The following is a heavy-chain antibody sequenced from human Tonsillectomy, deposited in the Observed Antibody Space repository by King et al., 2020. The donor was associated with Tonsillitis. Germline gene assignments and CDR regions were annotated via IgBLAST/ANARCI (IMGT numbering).Heavy chain of an antibody. D-gene: IGHD4-23*01. Sequence: VQLVESGGGLVQPGGSLRLSCAASGFTFSSYDMHWVRQATGKGLEWVSAIGPAGATYYPDSVEGRFTISRENAKDSLYLQMNSLRAGDTAVYYCARAYIGNPYHFDFWGQGTLVTVSS. CDR2: IGPAGAT. CDR1: GFTFSSYD. CDR3: ARAYIGNPYHFDF. J-gene: IGHJ4*02. V-gene: IGHV3-13*04.